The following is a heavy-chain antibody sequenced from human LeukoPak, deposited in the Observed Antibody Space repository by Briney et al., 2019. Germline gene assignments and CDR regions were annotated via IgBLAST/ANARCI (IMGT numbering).Heavy chain of an antibody. Sequence: GASVKVSCRASVYTFTAHYIHWVRQAPGQGLEWMGWIDPNGGGTNYAQKFLGSVTMTGDTSINTAFMELSRLRSDDTAIYYCARGRGTTMVRGVITNYFDLWGRGSLVTVSS. CDR1: VYTFTAHY. D-gene: IGHD3-10*01. J-gene: IGHJ2*01. CDR2: IDPNGGGT. CDR3: ARGRGTTMVRGVITNYFDL. V-gene: IGHV1-2*02.